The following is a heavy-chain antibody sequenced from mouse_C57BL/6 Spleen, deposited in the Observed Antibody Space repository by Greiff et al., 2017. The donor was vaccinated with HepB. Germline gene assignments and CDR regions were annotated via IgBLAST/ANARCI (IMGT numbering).Heavy chain of an antibody. V-gene: IGHV1-50*01. J-gene: IGHJ3*01. CDR1: GYTFTSYW. CDR2: IDPSDSYT. CDR3: ARYHTTVEAWFAY. Sequence: QVQLQQPGAELVKPGASVKLSCKASGYTFTSYWMQWVKQRPGQGLEWIGEIDPSDSYTNYNQKFKGKATLTVDTSSSTAYMQLSSLTSEDSAVYYCARYHTTVEAWFAYWGQGTLVTVSA. D-gene: IGHD1-1*01.